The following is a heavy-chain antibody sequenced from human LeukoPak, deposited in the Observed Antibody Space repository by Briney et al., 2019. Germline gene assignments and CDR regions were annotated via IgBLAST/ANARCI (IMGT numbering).Heavy chain of an antibody. CDR2: ISGSGSTI. CDR1: GFTFSSYE. V-gene: IGHV3-48*03. J-gene: IGHJ3*02. D-gene: IGHD6-19*01. CDR3: ARREISSGWYVGAFDI. Sequence: PGGSLRLSCAASGFTFSSYEMNWVRQAPGKGLEWVSYISGSGSTIYYADSVKGRFTISRDNAKNSLYLQMNSLRAEDTAVYYCARREISSGWYVGAFDIWGQGTMVTVSS.